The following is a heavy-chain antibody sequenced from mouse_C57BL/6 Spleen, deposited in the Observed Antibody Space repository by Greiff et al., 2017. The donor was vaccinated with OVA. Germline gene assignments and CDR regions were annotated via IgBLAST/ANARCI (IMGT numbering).Heavy chain of an antibody. J-gene: IGHJ2*01. D-gene: IGHD2-12*01. CDR1: GFNIKNPY. Sequence: EVQLQQSVAELVRPGASVKLSCTASGFNIKNPYMHWVKQRPEQGLEWIGRIDPANGNTKYAPKFQGKATITADTSSNTAYLQLSSLTSEDTAIYYCASRYDAFDYWGQGTTLTVSS. V-gene: IGHV14-3*01. CDR3: ASRYDAFDY. CDR2: IDPANGNT.